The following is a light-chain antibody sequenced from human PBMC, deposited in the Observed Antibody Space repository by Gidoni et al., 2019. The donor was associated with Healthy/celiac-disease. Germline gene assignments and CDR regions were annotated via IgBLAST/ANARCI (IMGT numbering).Light chain of an antibody. CDR1: QSVSSY. CDR2: DAS. CDR3: QQRSNRQLT. J-gene: IGKJ4*01. Sequence: EIVLTQSPATLSLSPGERATLSCRASQSVSSYLAWYQQNPCQAPRLRISDASNRDTVIPPSFSGSGSGTDFTLTISSLEPEDFAVYYCQQRSNRQLTSGGGTKVEIK. V-gene: IGKV3-11*01.